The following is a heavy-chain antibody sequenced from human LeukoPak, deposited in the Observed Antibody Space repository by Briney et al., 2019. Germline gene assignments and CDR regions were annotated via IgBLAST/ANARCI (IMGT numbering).Heavy chain of an antibody. CDR1: GFTFSSYA. J-gene: IGHJ4*02. Sequence: GGSLRLSCAASGFTFSSYAMSWVRQAPGKGLEWVSAISGSGGSTYYADSVKGRFTISRDNAKNSLYLQMNSLRAEDTAIYYCASSSWYALDYWGQGTLVTVSS. CDR2: ISGSGGST. CDR3: ASSSWYALDY. V-gene: IGHV3-23*01. D-gene: IGHD6-13*01.